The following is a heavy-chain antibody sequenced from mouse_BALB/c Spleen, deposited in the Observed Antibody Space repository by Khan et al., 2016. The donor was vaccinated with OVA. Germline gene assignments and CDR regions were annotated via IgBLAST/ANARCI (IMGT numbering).Heavy chain of an antibody. V-gene: IGHV1S136*01. CDR3: ARDYGRSFWFGF. J-gene: IGHJ3*01. D-gene: IGHD1-1*01. CDR2: INPYNDGS. CDR1: GYTFTNYI. Sequence: VQLQQPGPELVKPGASVKMSCKASGYTFTNYIIHWVKQKPGQGLEWIGYINPYNDGSKYNEKFKGKATLTADKSSNTAYMELSGLTSEEYAVYYCARDYGRSFWFGFWGQGTLVTVSA.